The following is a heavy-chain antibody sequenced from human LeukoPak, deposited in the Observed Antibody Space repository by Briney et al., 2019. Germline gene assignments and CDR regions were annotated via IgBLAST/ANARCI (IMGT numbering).Heavy chain of an antibody. CDR1: GXTVSSNY. CDR3: ARGRAFDH. V-gene: IGHV3-66*01. Sequence: GGSLRLSCAASGXTVSSNYMNWVRQAPGKGLEWVSLIYSGGTPSYADTVKGRFTISRDNSKNTLYLQMNSLRVEDTAVYYCARGRAFDHWGRGTLVSVSS. J-gene: IGHJ2*01. CDR2: IYSGGTP.